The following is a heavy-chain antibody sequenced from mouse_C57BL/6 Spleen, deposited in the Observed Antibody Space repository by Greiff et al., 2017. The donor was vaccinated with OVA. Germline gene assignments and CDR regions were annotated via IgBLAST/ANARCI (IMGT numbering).Heavy chain of an antibody. J-gene: IGHJ4*01. CDR1: GYTFTSYW. CDR3: DAMDY. CDR2: IDPSDSYT. Sequence: VQLQQSGAELVKPGASVKLSCKASGYTFTSYWMQWVKQRPGQGLEWIGEIDPSDSYTNYNQKFKGKATLTVDTSSSTAYMQLSSLTSEDSAVYYCDAMDYWGQGTSVTVSS. V-gene: IGHV1-50*01.